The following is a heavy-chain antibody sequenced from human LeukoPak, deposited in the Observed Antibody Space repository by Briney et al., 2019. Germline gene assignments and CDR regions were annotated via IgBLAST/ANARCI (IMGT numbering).Heavy chain of an antibody. V-gene: IGHV4-59*08. CDR1: GASISTYY. D-gene: IGHD4-23*01. Sequence: SEALSLTCTVSGASISTYYWSWIRQPPGKGLEWIGYIHYSGSTNYNPSLESRVTISVDTSKNQFSLNLSSVTAADTAVYYCARHEGGNLDFDYWGQGTLVTVSS. CDR2: IHYSGST. J-gene: IGHJ4*02. CDR3: ARHEGGNLDFDY.